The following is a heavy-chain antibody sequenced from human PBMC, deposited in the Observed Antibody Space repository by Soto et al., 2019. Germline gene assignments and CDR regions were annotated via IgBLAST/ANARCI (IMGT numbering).Heavy chain of an antibody. D-gene: IGHD1-26*01. CDR1: GFTFSSYE. Sequence: LRLSCAASGFTFSSYEMNWVRQAPGKGLEWVAVISYDGSNKYYADSVKGRFTISRDNSKNTLYLQVNSLRAEDTAVYYCAKDPGGSYYSYFDYWGQGTLVTVSS. CDR2: ISYDGSNK. J-gene: IGHJ4*02. V-gene: IGHV3-30*18. CDR3: AKDPGGSYYSYFDY.